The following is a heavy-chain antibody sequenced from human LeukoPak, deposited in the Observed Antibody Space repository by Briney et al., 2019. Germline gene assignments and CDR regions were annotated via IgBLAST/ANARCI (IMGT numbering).Heavy chain of an antibody. D-gene: IGHD5-12*01. Sequence: GGSLRLSCAASGFTFSTYSMDWVRQAPGKGLEWVSVKGRFTISRDNAKNSLYLQMNSLRAEDTALYYCAKDIASTIVATTEGGLGFDYWGQGTLVTVSS. CDR3: AKDIASTIVATTEGGLGFDY. J-gene: IGHJ4*02. CDR1: GFTFSTYS. V-gene: IGHV3-48*04.